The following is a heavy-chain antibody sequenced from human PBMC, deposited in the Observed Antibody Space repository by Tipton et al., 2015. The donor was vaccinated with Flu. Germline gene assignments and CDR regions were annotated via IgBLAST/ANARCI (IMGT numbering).Heavy chain of an antibody. J-gene: IGHJ6*02. D-gene: IGHD1-26*01. CDR3: ARDGGIVGVKGGMDV. V-gene: IGHV4-59*01. CDR1: GGSISSYY. Sequence: GLVKPSETLSLTCTVSGGSISSYYWSWIRQPPGKGLEWIGYIYYSGSTNYNPSLKSRVPISVDTSKNQFSLKLSYVTAADTAVYYWARDGGIVGVKGGMDVWGQGTKVTVSS. CDR2: IYYSGST.